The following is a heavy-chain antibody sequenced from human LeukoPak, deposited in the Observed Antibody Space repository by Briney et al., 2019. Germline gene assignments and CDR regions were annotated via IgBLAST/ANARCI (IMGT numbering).Heavy chain of an antibody. V-gene: IGHV3-21*01. CDR2: ISSSSSYI. CDR3: ARVVRGVPYYYYGMDV. CDR1: GFTFSTYS. D-gene: IGHD3-10*01. Sequence: KPGGSLRLSCAASGFTFSTYSMNWVRQAPGKGLEWVSSISSSSSYIYYADSVKGRFTISRDNSKNTLYLQMNSLRTEDTAVYYCARVVRGVPYYYYGMDVWGQGTTVTVSS. J-gene: IGHJ6*02.